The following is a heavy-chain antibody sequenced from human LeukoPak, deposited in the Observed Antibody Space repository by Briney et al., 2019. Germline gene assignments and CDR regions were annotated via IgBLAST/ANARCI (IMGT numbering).Heavy chain of an antibody. CDR2: IKQDGSGK. Sequence: GGSLRLSCAASGFTFSTSWMSWVRQPPGKGLEWVANIKQDGSGKYYVDSVKGRFTISRDNAKNSLYLQMNSLRVEDTAVYYCARHKSLGFWGQGTLVTVSS. V-gene: IGHV3-7*01. J-gene: IGHJ4*02. CDR3: ARHKSLGF. D-gene: IGHD3-16*02. CDR1: GFTFSTSW.